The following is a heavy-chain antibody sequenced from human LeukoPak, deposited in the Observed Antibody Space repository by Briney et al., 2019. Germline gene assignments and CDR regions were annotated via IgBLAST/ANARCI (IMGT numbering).Heavy chain of an antibody. CDR2: IYSGGTT. Sequence: PGGSLRLSRGASGFTVNKKYMTSVRQAPGKGLEWVSLIYSGGTTYYADSVKGRFTISRDNSKNTLYLQMDNLRAEDTAVFYCVSCDSGDYPYFDYWGQGTLVTVSS. V-gene: IGHV3-53*01. J-gene: IGHJ4*02. CDR1: GFTVNKKY. CDR3: VSCDSGDYPYFDY. D-gene: IGHD4-17*01.